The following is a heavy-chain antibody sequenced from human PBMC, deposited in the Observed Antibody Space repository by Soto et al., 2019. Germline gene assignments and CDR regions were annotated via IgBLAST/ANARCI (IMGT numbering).Heavy chain of an antibody. Sequence: SGGSLRLSCAASGFTFSSYAMSWVRQAPGKGLEWVSAISGSGGSTYYADSVKGRFTISRDNSKNTLYLQMNSLRAEDTAVYYCAKHFGRGGAPYYYYYYGMDVWGQGTTVTVSS. CDR3: AKHFGRGGAPYYYYYYGMDV. CDR1: GFTFSSYA. J-gene: IGHJ6*02. CDR2: ISGSGGST. V-gene: IGHV3-23*01. D-gene: IGHD3-10*01.